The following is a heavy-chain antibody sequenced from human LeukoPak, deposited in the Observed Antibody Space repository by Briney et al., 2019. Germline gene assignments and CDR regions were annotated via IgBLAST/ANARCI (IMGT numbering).Heavy chain of an antibody. CDR2: ISGSGGST. J-gene: IGHJ4*02. D-gene: IGHD2-2*01. CDR1: GFTFSSYG. V-gene: IGHV3-23*01. Sequence: GGSLRLSCAASGFTFSSYGMSWVRQAPGKGLEWVSAISGSGGSTYYADSVKGRFTISRDNSKNTLYLQMNSLRAEDTAVYYCAKAPRDIVVVPAATGVDWGQGTLVTVSS. CDR3: AKAPRDIVVVPAATGVD.